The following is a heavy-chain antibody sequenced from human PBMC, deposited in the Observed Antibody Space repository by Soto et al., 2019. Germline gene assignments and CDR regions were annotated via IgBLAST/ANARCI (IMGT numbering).Heavy chain of an antibody. CDR2: INTYNANT. Sequence: DQLVQSGVEVKKPGASVKVYCKASGYTFTNYGISWVRQAPGQGLEWMGWINTYNANTNYAQKVQGRVTLTTETSTSTAYMELRSLRPDDTAVYYCARDLLYSTRSTVRFDIWGQGTMLTVSS. J-gene: IGHJ3*02. CDR1: GYTFTNYG. D-gene: IGHD6-13*01. V-gene: IGHV1-18*01. CDR3: ARDLLYSTRSTVRFDI.